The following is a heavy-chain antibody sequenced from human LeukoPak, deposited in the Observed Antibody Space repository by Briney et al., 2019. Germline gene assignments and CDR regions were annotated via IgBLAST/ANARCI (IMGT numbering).Heavy chain of an antibody. D-gene: IGHD3-22*01. CDR1: GDSINSGGYY. CDR3: ARDLGYYYDSRYFDL. J-gene: IGHJ2*01. CDR2: ISHSGNT. V-gene: IGHV4-31*03. Sequence: SQTLSLTCTVSGDSINSGGYYWNWIRQHPKRGLEWIGYISHSGNTYFNPSLKSRLTISVDTSKNQFSLKLSSVTAADTAVYHCARDLGYYYDSRYFDLWGRGTLVTVSS.